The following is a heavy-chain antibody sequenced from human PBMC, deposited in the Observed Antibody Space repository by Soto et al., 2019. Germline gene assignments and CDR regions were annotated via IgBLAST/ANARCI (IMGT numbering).Heavy chain of an antibody. CDR3: AKQPNYDSSGYYEKAFDY. J-gene: IGHJ4*02. V-gene: IGHV3-23*01. CDR2: ISGSGGST. D-gene: IGHD3-22*01. Sequence: GGSLRLSCAASGFTFSSYAMSGVRQAPGKGLEWVSAISGSGGSTYYADSVKGRFTISRDNSKNTLYLQMNSLRAEDTAVYYCAKQPNYDSSGYYEKAFDYWGQGTLVTVSS. CDR1: GFTFSSYA.